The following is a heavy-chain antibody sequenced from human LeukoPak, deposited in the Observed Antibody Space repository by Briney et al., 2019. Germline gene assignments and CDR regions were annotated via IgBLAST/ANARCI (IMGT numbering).Heavy chain of an antibody. CDR3: ARVASGVGYNWFDP. CDR2: IYYSGST. Sequence: SETLSLTCTVSGGSISSGGYYWSCIRQHPGKGLEWMGYIYYSGSTYYNPSLKSRVTISVDTSKNQFSLKLSSVTAADTAVYYCARVASGVGYNWFDPWGQGTLVTVSS. J-gene: IGHJ5*02. V-gene: IGHV4-31*02. CDR1: GGSISSGGYY. D-gene: IGHD2-15*01.